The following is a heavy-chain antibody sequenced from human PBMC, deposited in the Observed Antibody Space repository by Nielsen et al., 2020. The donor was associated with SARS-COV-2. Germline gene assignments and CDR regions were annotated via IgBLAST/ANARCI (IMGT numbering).Heavy chain of an antibody. CDR3: ARRWLVYCSSTSCSPPGYYYYYMDV. V-gene: IGHV1-69*13. Sequence: SVKVSCKAFGGTFSSYAISWVRQAPGQGLDWMGGIIPIFGTANYAQKFQGRVTITADESTSTAYMELSSLRSEDTAVYYCARRWLVYCSSTSCSPPGYYYYYMDVWGKGTTVTVSS. CDR1: GGTFSSYA. D-gene: IGHD2-2*01. J-gene: IGHJ6*03. CDR2: IIPIFGTA.